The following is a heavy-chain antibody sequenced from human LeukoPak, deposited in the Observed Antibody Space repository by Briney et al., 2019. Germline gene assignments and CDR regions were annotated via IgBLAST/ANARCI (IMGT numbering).Heavy chain of an antibody. V-gene: IGHV4-59*01. J-gene: IGHJ3*02. Sequence: ASETLSLTCTVSGGSISSYYWSWIRQPPGKGPEWIGYIYYSGSSNYNPSLNSRVTISVDTSKNQFSLKLSSVTAADTAVYYCARPVSSGSFSGAFDIWGKGTMVTISS. D-gene: IGHD3-10*01. CDR1: GGSISSYY. CDR3: ARPVSSGSFSGAFDI. CDR2: IYYSGSS.